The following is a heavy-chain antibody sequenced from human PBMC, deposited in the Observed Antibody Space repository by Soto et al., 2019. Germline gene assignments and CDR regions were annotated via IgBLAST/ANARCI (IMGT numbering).Heavy chain of an antibody. CDR1: GGSISSGGYF. D-gene: IGHD3-22*01. CDR3: ARGHYYYDTNFDY. V-gene: IGHV4-31*03. J-gene: IGHJ4*02. CDR2: MYNTESP. Sequence: SETLSLTCTVSGGSISSGGYFWSWIRQLPGKGLEWIGYMYNTESPSYNPSLKSRLTISPDTSKNQFSLRLSSVTAADTAVYYCARGHYYYDTNFDYWGQGTLVTVSS.